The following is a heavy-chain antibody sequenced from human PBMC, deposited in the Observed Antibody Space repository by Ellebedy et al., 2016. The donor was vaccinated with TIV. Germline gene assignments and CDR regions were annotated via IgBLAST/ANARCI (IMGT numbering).Heavy chain of an antibody. D-gene: IGHD5-18*01. CDR1: GFTFSSYA. CDR3: AKRTDTALYYFDY. CDR2: ISGSGADT. V-gene: IGHV3-23*01. J-gene: IGHJ4*02. Sequence: GGSLRLSCAASGFTFSSYAMTWVRQAPGKGLEWVSAISGSGADTSYADSVKGRFTISRDNSKNTLYLQMNSLRAEDTAVYYCAKRTDTALYYFDYWGQGTLVTVSS.